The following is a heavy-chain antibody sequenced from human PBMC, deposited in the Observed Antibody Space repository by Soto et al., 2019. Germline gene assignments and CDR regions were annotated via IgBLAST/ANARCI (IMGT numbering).Heavy chain of an antibody. D-gene: IGHD3-22*01. CDR2: INPNNGDT. J-gene: IGHJ4*02. CDR1: GYTFTGYY. V-gene: IGHV1-2*02. Sequence: ASVKVSCKSSGYTFTGYYMYWVRQAPGQGLEWMGWINPNNGDTNYAQKFQGRVTMTRDSSISTAYLELSRLRSDDTAVYYCASLKSYYDSRGSSDYWGQGNRVTVSS. CDR3: ASLKSYYDSRGSSDY.